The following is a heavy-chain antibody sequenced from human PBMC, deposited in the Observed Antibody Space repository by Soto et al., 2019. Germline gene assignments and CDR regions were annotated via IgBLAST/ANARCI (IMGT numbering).Heavy chain of an antibody. J-gene: IGHJ6*02. V-gene: IGHV2-70*01. CDR1: GFSLSTSGMC. CDR3: ARFYGDSSGYYYYYYGMDV. CDR2: IDWDDDK. D-gene: IGHD3-22*01. Sequence: SDPTLVNPTQTLTLTCTFSGFSLSTSGMCVSWIRQPPGKALEWLALIDWDDDKYYSTSLKTRLTISKDTSKNQVVLTMTNMDPVDTATYYCARFYGDSSGYYYYYYGMDVWGQGTTVTVSS.